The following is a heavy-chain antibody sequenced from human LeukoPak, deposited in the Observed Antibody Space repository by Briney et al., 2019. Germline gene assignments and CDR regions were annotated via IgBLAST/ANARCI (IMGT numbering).Heavy chain of an antibody. D-gene: IGHD1-26*01. CDR2: RGSDGTP. Sequence: GGSLSLSCAASGFTFSNHAVSWVRQAPGKGLEWVSARGSDGTPYYTDSLKGRFTISGDNSKNTVYLQLSSLRLEDTAVYYCASRTWVGAGYYAFDIWGQGTMVTVS. V-gene: IGHV3-23*01. J-gene: IGHJ3*02. CDR3: ASRTWVGAGYYAFDI. CDR1: GFTFSNHA.